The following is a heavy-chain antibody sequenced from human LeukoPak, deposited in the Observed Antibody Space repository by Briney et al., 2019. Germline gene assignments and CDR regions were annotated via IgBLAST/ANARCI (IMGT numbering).Heavy chain of an antibody. J-gene: IGHJ4*02. CDR2: IYYSGST. CDR3: AREAAGSYYFDY. V-gene: IGHV4-59*11. Sequence: PSETLSLTCTVSGGSISSHYWSWIRRPPGKGLEWIGYIYYSGSTNYNPSLKSRVTISVDTSKNQFSLKLSSVTAADTAVYYCAREAAGSYYFDYWGQGTLVTVSS. D-gene: IGHD1-26*01. CDR1: GGSISSHY.